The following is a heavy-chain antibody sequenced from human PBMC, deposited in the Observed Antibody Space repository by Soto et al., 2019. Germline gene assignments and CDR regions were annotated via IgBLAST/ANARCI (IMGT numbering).Heavy chain of an antibody. CDR2: ISYSGSS. CDR3: ARHDWAKPFDY. J-gene: IGHJ4*02. Sequence: PSETLSLTCTVSGGSISSSSYYWGWIRPPPGRGLEWVGCISYSGSSYYNPSLKSRVTITLDTSKNQFSLRLTSVTASDTAVYYCARHDWAKPFDYWGQGTLVTVSS. V-gene: IGHV4-39*01. D-gene: IGHD3-9*01. CDR1: GGSISSSSYY.